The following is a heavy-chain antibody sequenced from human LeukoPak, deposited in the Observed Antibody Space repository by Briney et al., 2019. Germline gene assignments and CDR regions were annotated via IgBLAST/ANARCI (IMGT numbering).Heavy chain of an antibody. J-gene: IGHJ4*02. CDR2: ISGSGGST. CDR3: ASRVGATVLVDPDY. CDR1: GFTFSSYA. D-gene: IGHD1-26*01. Sequence: GGSLRLSCAASGFTFSSYAMSWVRQAPGKGLEWVSAISGSGGSTYYADSVKGRFTISRDNSKNTLYLQMNSLRAEDTAVYYCASRVGATVLVDPDYWGQGTLVTVSS. V-gene: IGHV3-23*01.